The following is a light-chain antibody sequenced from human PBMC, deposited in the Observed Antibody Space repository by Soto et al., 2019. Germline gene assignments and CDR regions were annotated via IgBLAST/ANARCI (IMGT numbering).Light chain of an antibody. J-gene: IGKJ5*01. V-gene: IGKV3-11*01. CDR3: QQRSNWIT. CDR1: QSDSSY. Sequence: EVVLTQSPATLSLSPGERATLSCRASQSDSSYLAWYQQKPGQAPRLLIYLASNRATGIPARFSGSGSGTDFTLTISSLEPEDFAVYYCQQRSNWITFGQGSRLDIK. CDR2: LAS.